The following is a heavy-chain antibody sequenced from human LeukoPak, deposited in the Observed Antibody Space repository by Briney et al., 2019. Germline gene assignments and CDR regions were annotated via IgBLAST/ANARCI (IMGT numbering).Heavy chain of an antibody. Sequence: ASVKVSCKASGYTFTSYYMYWVRQAPGQGLEWMGIINPSGGSTRYAQKFQGRVTMTRDTSTSTVYMELSSLRSEDTAVYYCAREGCSSTSCYHYYYYMDVWGKGTTVTVSS. CDR3: AREGCSSTSCYHYYYYMDV. V-gene: IGHV1-46*01. CDR1: GYTFTSYY. CDR2: INPSGGST. D-gene: IGHD2-2*01. J-gene: IGHJ6*03.